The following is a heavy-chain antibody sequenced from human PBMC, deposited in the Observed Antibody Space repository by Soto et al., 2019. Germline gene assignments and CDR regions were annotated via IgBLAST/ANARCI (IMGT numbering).Heavy chain of an antibody. CDR2: IYYSGST. J-gene: IGHJ4*02. CDR3: ARATPAGSADF. V-gene: IGHV4-30-4*01. Sequence: SETLSLTCTVSGGSISTADYYWSWIRQPPGKALEWIGYIYYSGSTYYNPSLKSRLTMSVDTSKNQFSLKLTPVTAADTAVYFCARATPAGSADFWGQGTLVTVSS. CDR1: GGSISTADYY. D-gene: IGHD2-2*01.